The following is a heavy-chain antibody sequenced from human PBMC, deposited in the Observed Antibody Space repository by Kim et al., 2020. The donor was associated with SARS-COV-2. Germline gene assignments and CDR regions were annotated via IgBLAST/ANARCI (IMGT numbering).Heavy chain of an antibody. V-gene: IGHV3-30-3*01. Sequence: GGSLRLSCAASGFTFSSYAMHWVRQAPGKGLEWVAVISYDGSNKYYADSVKGRFTISRDNSKNTLYLQMNSLRAEDTAVYYCASLYSSGWSPRMDVWGQGTTVTVSS. CDR2: ISYDGSNK. CDR1: GFTFSSYA. J-gene: IGHJ6*02. CDR3: ASLYSSGWSPRMDV. D-gene: IGHD6-19*01.